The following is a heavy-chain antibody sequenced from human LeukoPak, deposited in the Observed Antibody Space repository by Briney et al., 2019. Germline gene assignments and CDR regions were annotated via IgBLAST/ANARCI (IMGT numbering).Heavy chain of an antibody. CDR1: GGSITGYY. Sequence: SETLSLTCTVSGGSITGYYWSWIRQPPGKGLEWVGYIFSSGSTNYNPSLKSRVTISIDTSTSQFSLKLISVTASDTAVYYCARLTKFLTTYYPAPWGQGTLVTVSS. V-gene: IGHV4-59*08. D-gene: IGHD2/OR15-2a*01. CDR3: ARLTKFLTTYYPAP. J-gene: IGHJ5*02. CDR2: IFSSGST.